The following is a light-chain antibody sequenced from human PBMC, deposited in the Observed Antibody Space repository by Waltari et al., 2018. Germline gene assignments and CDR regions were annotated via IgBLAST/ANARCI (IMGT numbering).Light chain of an antibody. CDR3: QQYKNWPPWT. CDR1: QSVSNN. J-gene: IGKJ1*01. CDR2: GAS. V-gene: IGKV3-15*01. Sequence: EIVITQSPATLSLSPGERATLSCRASQSVSNNLAWYQQRPGQAPRLRIYGASTRATGVPARFSGSGSVTEFTLTISSLQSEDFAVYYCQQYKNWPPWTFGQGTKVEIK.